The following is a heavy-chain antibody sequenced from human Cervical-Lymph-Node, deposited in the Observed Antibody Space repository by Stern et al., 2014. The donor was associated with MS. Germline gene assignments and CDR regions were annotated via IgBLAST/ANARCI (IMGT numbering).Heavy chain of an antibody. CDR2: IWYDGSNK. CDR3: ARDGRAARPGGPRYYFDY. D-gene: IGHD6-6*01. CDR1: GFTFSSYG. V-gene: IGHV3-33*01. J-gene: IGHJ4*02. Sequence: VQLVQSGGGVVQPGRSLRLSCAASGFTFSSYGMHWVRQAPGKGLEWVAVIWYDGSNKYYADSVKGRFTISRDNSKNTLYLQMNSLRAEDTAVYYCARDGRAARPGGPRYYFDYWGQGTLVTVSS.